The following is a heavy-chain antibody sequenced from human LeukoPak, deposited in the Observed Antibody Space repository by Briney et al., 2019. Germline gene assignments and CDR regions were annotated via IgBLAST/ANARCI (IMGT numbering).Heavy chain of an antibody. D-gene: IGHD4-17*01. CDR3: ARAEGKTYGDYVFAFDI. CDR2: ISYDGSNE. Sequence: AETLSLTCAVYGGSPRGYYWSWIRQPPGKGLEWVAVISYDGSNEYFADSVKGRFTISRDNSKNTLYLQMNSLRAEDTAVYYCARAEGKTYGDYVFAFDIWGQGTMVTVSS. V-gene: IGHV3-30*03. J-gene: IGHJ3*02. CDR1: GGSPRGYY.